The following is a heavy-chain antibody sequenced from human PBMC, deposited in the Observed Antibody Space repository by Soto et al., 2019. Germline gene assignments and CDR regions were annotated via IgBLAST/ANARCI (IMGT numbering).Heavy chain of an antibody. V-gene: IGHV6-1*01. D-gene: IGHD3-22*01. Sequence: SAILELTRAVSGARVYRNRAPWNWIWQSTSRGRECVARTYDSSQCYNKYAVSVKSRTTILPDTSKNHSSLQLYSVALDDPAVYSCGRDSMRVQPAGGMDVWCPGTTVTVSS. CDR1: GARVYRNRAP. CDR2: TYDSSQCYN. J-gene: IGHJ6*02. CDR3: GRDSMRVQPAGGMDV.